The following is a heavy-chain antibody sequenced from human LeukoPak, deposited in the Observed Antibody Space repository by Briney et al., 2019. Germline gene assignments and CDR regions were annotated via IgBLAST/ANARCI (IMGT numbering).Heavy chain of an antibody. D-gene: IGHD3-10*01. J-gene: IGHJ4*02. V-gene: IGHV1-18*01. CDR2: ISAYNGNT. CDR1: GYTFTSYG. Sequence: ASVKVSCKASGYTFTSYGISWVRQAPGQGLEWMGWISAYNGNTNYAQKLQGRVTMTTDTSTSTAYMELRSLRSDDTAVYYCARDIYGFYYGSGSPTEDYWGQGTLVTVSS. CDR3: ARDIYGFYYGSGSPTEDY.